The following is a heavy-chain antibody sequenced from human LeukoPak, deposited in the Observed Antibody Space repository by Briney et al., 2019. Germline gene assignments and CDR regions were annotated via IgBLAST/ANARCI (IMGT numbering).Heavy chain of an antibody. CDR2: IKQDGSEK. Sequence: GGSLRLSCAASGFTFSNYWMIWVRQAPGKGLEWVSNIKQDGSEKRYADSVRGRFSISRDNAQTSLYLQMNSLRAEDTAVYYCARASDPWLQLTWGQGTLVTVSS. CDR1: GFTFSNYW. J-gene: IGHJ5*02. V-gene: IGHV3-7*05. D-gene: IGHD5-24*01. CDR3: ARASDPWLQLT.